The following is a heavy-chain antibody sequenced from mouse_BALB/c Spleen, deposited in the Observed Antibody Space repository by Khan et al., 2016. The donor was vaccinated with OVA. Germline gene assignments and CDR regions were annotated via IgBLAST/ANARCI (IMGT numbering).Heavy chain of an antibody. Sequence: VQLQESGPGLGAPSQSLSITCPVSGFSLSRYNIHWIRQSPGKGLEWLGMLWSGGSTDYNSALKSRLSFSQDNSKSQVFLKINSRQTDDTAIYYCARAYSTSLGYYAMDYWGQGTSVTVSS. J-gene: IGHJ4*01. V-gene: IGHV2-6-4*01. CDR3: ARAYSTSLGYYAMDY. CDR1: GFSLSRYN. CDR2: LWSGGST. D-gene: IGHD1-1*01.